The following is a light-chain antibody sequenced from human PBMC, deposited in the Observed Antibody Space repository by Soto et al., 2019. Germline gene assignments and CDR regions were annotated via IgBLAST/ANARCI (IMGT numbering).Light chain of an antibody. J-gene: IGKJ1*01. Sequence: IVMTQFPFTLAVTPGESASLSCRASQSVSSNLAWYQQKPGQAPGLLIYGASTRATGIPARFSGSGSGTAFTLTISSRQSEDFAVYYCQQYNKWLMFGQVTKVDIK. CDR1: QSVSSN. CDR2: GAS. CDR3: QQYNKWLM. V-gene: IGKV3-15*01.